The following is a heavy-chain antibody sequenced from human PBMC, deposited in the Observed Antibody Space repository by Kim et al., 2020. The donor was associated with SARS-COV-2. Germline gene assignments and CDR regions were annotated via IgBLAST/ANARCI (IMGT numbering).Heavy chain of an antibody. CDR2: YT. J-gene: IGHJ5*02. CDR3: AITQYNWFDP. V-gene: IGHV5-10-1*01. Sequence: YTNYSPSFQGHVTISADKSISTAYLQWSSLKASDTAMYYCAITQYNWFDPWGQGTLVTVSS.